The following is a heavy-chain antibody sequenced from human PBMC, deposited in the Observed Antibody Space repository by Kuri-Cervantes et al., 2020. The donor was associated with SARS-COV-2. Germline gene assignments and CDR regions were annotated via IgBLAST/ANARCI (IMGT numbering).Heavy chain of an antibody. D-gene: IGHD3-3*01. CDR2: IDPSDSYT. Sequence: GESLKISCKGSGYSFTSYWIGWVRQMPGKGLEWMGRIDPSDSYTNYSPSFQGHVTISADKSISTAYLQWSSLKASDTAMYYCARLGTIFGVVIEDYYGMDVWGQGTTVTVSS. CDR3: ARLGTIFGVVIEDYYGMDV. J-gene: IGHJ6*02. CDR1: GYSFTSYW. V-gene: IGHV5-10-1*01.